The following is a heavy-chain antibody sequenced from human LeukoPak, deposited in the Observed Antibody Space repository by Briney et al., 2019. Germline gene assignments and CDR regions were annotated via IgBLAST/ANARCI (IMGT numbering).Heavy chain of an antibody. D-gene: IGHD5-12*01. Sequence: GGSLRLSCAASGFTFDDYAMHWVRQAPGKGLEWVSGISWNSGSIGYVDSVKGRFTISRDNAKNSLYLQMNSLRAEDTALYYCAKDISSGYVYFDYWGQGTLVTVSS. V-gene: IGHV3-9*01. J-gene: IGHJ4*02. CDR2: ISWNSGSI. CDR3: AKDISSGYVYFDY. CDR1: GFTFDDYA.